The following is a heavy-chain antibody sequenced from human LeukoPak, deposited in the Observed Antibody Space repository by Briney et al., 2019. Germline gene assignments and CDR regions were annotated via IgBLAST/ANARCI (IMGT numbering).Heavy chain of an antibody. V-gene: IGHV3-33*06. CDR3: AKDWSGNYYYMDV. CDR2: IWYDGSNK. J-gene: IGHJ6*03. Sequence: PGGSLRLSCAASGFTFSSYGMHWVRQAPGKGLEWVAVIWYDGSNKYYADSVKGRFTISRDNSKNTLYLQMNSLRAEDTAVYYCAKDWSGNYYYMDVWGKGTTVTVSS. D-gene: IGHD3-3*01. CDR1: GFTFSSYG.